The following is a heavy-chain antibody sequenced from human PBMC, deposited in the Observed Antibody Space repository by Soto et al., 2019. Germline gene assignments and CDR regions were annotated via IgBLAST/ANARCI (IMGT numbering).Heavy chain of an antibody. CDR1: GGTFSSYS. V-gene: IGHV3-21*01. CDR2: ISSSSSYI. D-gene: IGHD3-22*01. CDR3: ARRPNYYNSSVLSYFAS. Sequence: GRSLRVSCGASGGTFSSYSMNWVRQAPGKGLEWVSSISSSSSYIYYADSVKGRFTISRDNAKNYLYLQMNSLRAEDKAVYYYARRPNYYNSSVLSYFASRGQGPLVPVSS. J-gene: IGHJ4*02.